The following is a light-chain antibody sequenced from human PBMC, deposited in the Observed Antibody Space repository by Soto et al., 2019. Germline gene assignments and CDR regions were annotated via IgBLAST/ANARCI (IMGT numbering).Light chain of an antibody. V-gene: IGKV3-20*01. Sequence: EIVLTQSPGTLSLSPGERAALSRRASQNVGASYIAWYQQKPGQAPRLLMYGASRRATGIADRFSGSGSGTDFTLTITRLEPEDFAVYYCQKYGGPPYTFGQGTKLEI. J-gene: IGKJ2*01. CDR3: QKYGGPPYT. CDR1: QNVGASY. CDR2: GAS.